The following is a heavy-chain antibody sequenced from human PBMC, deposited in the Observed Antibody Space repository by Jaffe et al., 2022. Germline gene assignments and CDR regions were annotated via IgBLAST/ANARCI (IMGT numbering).Heavy chain of an antibody. CDR2: IYYSGST. Sequence: QLQLQESGPGLVKPSETLSLTCTVSGGSISSSSYYWGWIRQPPGKGLEWIGSIYYSGSTYYNPSLKSRVTISVDTSKNQFSLKLSSVTAADTAVYYCARHEFEYYDFWSGYYHFWYFDLWGRGTLVTVSS. J-gene: IGHJ2*01. V-gene: IGHV4-39*01. CDR1: GGSISSSSYY. D-gene: IGHD3-3*01. CDR3: ARHEFEYYDFWSGYYHFWYFDL.